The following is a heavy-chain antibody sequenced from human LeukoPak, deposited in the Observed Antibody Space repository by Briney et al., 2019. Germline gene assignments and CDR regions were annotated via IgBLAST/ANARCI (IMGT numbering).Heavy chain of an antibody. D-gene: IGHD3-9*01. V-gene: IGHV1-18*01. CDR2: ISAYDGHT. J-gene: IGHJ3*02. CDR3: ARDQLLPYFDPGYFDI. Sequence: GASVKVSCKASGYTFTNFAIRWVRQAPGQGLEWMGWISAYDGHTNYAQKFHDRVTMTTDTSTTTAYMELRSLRFDDTAVFYCARDQLLPYFDPGYFDIWGQGTMVTVSS. CDR1: GYTFTNFA.